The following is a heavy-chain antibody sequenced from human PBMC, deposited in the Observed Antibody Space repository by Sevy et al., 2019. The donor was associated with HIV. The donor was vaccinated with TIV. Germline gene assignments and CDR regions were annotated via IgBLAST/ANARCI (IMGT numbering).Heavy chain of an antibody. D-gene: IGHD2-21*01. CDR1: GFTFNSYW. CDR2: INSDGSST. Sequence: GGSLRLSCAASGFTFNSYWMHWVRQAPGKGLVWVSRINSDGSSTSYADSVKGRFTISRDNAKNTLYLQMDTLRAEDTATYFCARRGARHFFGCCGMDVWGQGTTVTVS. CDR3: ARRGARHFFGCCGMDV. J-gene: IGHJ6*02. V-gene: IGHV3-74*01.